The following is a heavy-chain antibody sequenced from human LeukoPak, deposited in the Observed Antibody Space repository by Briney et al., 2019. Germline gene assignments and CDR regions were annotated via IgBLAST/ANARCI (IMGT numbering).Heavy chain of an antibody. J-gene: IGHJ5*02. Sequence: GGSLRLSCAASGFTFSSYGMHCVRQAPGKGLEGVAFIWYDGSNKYYADSVKGRFTISRDNSKNTLYLQMNSLRAEDTAVYYCAKLKGYCSSTSCPAWGQGTLVTVSS. V-gene: IGHV3-30*02. CDR1: GFTFSSYG. D-gene: IGHD2-2*01. CDR3: AKLKGYCSSTSCPA. CDR2: IWYDGSNK.